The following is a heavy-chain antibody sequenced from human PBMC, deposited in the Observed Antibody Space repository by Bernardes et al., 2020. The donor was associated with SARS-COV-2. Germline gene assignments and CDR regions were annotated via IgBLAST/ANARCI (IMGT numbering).Heavy chain of an antibody. J-gene: IGHJ4*02. CDR2: IKTDGSTT. D-gene: IGHD6-25*01. Sequence: GGSLRLSCAASGFTFSSYWMHWVRQVPGRGLVWLSRIKTDGSTTNYADPVKGRFTISRHNAKNTLWLQMNSLRDEDTAMYYCARGASSGYRIDYWGPGTLVTVSS. CDR3: ARGASSGYRIDY. CDR1: GFTFSSYW. V-gene: IGHV3-74*01.